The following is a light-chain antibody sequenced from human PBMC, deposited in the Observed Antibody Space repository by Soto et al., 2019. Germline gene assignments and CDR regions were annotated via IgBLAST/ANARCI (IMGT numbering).Light chain of an antibody. CDR2: EES. CDR3: QQVKTYTRT. J-gene: IGKJ4*01. CDR1: QAVPNN. V-gene: IGKV1-9*01. Sequence: EIHWTQSPSFLSASVGDRVTITCRPSQAVPNNMAWYQQKPGKPPKLLIYEESTLHSGVPSRFSGRKSGTQGTITIDSLKTEDGSTYYCQQVKTYTRTFGGGTKVDIK.